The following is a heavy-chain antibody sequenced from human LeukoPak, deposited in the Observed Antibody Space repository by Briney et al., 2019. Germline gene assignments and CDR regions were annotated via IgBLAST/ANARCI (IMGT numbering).Heavy chain of an antibody. CDR3: ARGYCSSTSCCTWNYYYYYMDV. CDR2: ISAYNGNT. D-gene: IGHD2-2*02. Sequence: ASVKVSCKASGYTFTSYGISWVRQAPGQGLEWMGWISAYNGNTNYAQKLQGRVTMTTDTSTSTAYMELRSLRSDDTAVYYCARGYCSSTSCCTWNYYYYYMDVWGKGTTVTVSS. V-gene: IGHV1-18*01. J-gene: IGHJ6*03. CDR1: GYTFTSYG.